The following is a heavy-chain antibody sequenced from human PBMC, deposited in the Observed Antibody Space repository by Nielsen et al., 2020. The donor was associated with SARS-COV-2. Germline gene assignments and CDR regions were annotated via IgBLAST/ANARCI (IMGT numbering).Heavy chain of an antibody. J-gene: IGHJ4*02. CDR2: ISYDGSNK. V-gene: IGHV3-30*04. CDR1: GFTFSSYA. Sequence: GGSLRLSCAASGFTFSSYAMHWVRQAPGKGLEWVAVISYDGSNKYYADSVKGRFTISRDNSKNTLYLQMNSLRAEDTAVYYCARDLPDSSSWGFDYWGQGTLVTVSS. CDR3: ARDLPDSSSWGFDY. D-gene: IGHD6-13*01.